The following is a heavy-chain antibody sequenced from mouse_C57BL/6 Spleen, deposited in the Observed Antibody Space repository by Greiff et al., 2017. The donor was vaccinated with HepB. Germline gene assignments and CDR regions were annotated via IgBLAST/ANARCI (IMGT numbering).Heavy chain of an antibody. V-gene: IGHV1-26*01. D-gene: IGHD1-1*01. CDR2: INPNNGGT. CDR3: ARQITTVVATGAMDY. Sequence: VQLKQSGPELVKPGASVKISCKASGYTFTDYYMNWVKQSHGKSLEWIGDINPNNGGTSYNQKFKGKATLTVDKSSSTAYMELRSLTSEDSAVYYCARQITTVVATGAMDYWGQGTSVTVSS. J-gene: IGHJ4*01. CDR1: GYTFTDYY.